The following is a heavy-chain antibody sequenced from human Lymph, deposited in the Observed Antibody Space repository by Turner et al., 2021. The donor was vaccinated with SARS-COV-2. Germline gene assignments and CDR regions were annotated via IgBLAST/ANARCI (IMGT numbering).Heavy chain of an antibody. D-gene: IGHD6-13*01. J-gene: IGHJ6*02. CDR1: GIIVSRNY. Sequence: EVQLVETGGGLIPPGGSLRLSCAASGIIVSRNYMNWVLQAPGKVLEWVAVIYSGGTTYYADSVKGRFTISRDNSKNTLYLQMNSLRVEDTAVYYCARDLGTYGMDVWGQGTTVTVSS. CDR2: IYSGGTT. V-gene: IGHV3-53*02. CDR3: ARDLGTYGMDV.